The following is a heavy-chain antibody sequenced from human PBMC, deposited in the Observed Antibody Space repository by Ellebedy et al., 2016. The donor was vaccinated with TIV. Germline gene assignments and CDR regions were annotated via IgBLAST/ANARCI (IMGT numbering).Heavy chain of an antibody. V-gene: IGHV4-59*01. Sequence: GSLRLSXSVSGDSINNYFWTWIRQPPEKGLVWISNIYSTGSTKYNSSLESRLTMSMDVSRNQFSLTLTSLTAADTAVYYCARSLQGGYWYFDLWGRGTLVTVSS. D-gene: IGHD3-16*01. CDR3: ARSLQGGYWYFDL. CDR2: IYSTGST. J-gene: IGHJ2*01. CDR1: GDSINNYF.